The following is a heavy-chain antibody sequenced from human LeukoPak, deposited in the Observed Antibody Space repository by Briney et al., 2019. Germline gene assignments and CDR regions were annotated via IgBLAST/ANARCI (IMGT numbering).Heavy chain of an antibody. J-gene: IGHJ5*02. CDR2: IYYSGST. Sequence: SETLSLTCTVSGGSISSGDYYRSWIRQPPGKGLEWIGYIYYSGSTYYNPSLKSRVTISVDTSKNQFSLKLSSVTAADTAVYYCAREGFLLNWFDPWGQGTLVTVSS. D-gene: IGHD2/OR15-2a*01. CDR3: AREGFLLNWFDP. V-gene: IGHV4-30-4*08. CDR1: GGSISSGDYY.